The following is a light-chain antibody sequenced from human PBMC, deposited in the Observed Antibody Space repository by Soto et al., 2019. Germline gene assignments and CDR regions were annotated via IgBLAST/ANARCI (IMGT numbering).Light chain of an antibody. CDR3: QHYECTPPS. J-gene: IGKJ2*01. V-gene: IGKV4-1*01. Sequence: DIVMTQSPDSLAVSLGARATIKCKSSQSALYSSNNKNYLAWYQQRPGKPPKLLIYWASTRESGVPDRFSGSGSWTDLTPTITSLQAADWGVYYCQHYECTPPSFGMGTKLEVK. CDR2: WAS. CDR1: QSALYSSNNKNY.